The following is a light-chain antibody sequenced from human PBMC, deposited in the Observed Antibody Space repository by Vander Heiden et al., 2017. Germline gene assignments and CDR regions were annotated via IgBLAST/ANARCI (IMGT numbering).Light chain of an antibody. CDR1: QSLLHSNGYNY. V-gene: IGKV2-28*01. CDR3: RQALQTPLT. Sequence: DIAMTQSPLCLLVTPGEPASISCRSSQSLLHSNGYNYLDWYLQKPGHFPRLLFFLSSNRASGFPTWFNSIGSGPDFTLKFSGLGAGIVGVFYCRQALQTPLTFGGGTKVRSN. CDR2: LSS. J-gene: IGKJ4*01.